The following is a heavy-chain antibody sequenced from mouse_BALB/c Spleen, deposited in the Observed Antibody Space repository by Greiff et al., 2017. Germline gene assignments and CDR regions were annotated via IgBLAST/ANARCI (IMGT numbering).Heavy chain of an antibody. Sequence: EVQLVESGGGLVKPGGSLKLSCAASGFTFSDYYMSWVRQTPEKRLEWVATISDGGSYTYYPDSVKGRFTISRDNAKNNLYLQMSSLKSEDTAMYYCASGSSYVDWYFDVWGAGTTVTVSS. V-gene: IGHV5-4*02. CDR3: ASGSSYVDWYFDV. J-gene: IGHJ1*01. D-gene: IGHD1-1*01. CDR1: GFTFSDYY. CDR2: ISDGGSYT.